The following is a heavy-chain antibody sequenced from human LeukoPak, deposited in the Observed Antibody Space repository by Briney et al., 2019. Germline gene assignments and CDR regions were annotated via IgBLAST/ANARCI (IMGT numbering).Heavy chain of an antibody. CDR3: AKDSVVTAIVGYFDY. Sequence: PGGALRLSCAASGFTFSDYGMSWVRQAPGKGLEWVSFTSASGGSTYYAESVKGRFTISRDNSKNELYLQMSSLRAEDTALYYCAKDSVVTAIVGYFDYWGQGTLVTVSS. J-gene: IGHJ4*02. V-gene: IGHV3-23*01. D-gene: IGHD2-21*02. CDR1: GFTFSDYG. CDR2: TSASGGST.